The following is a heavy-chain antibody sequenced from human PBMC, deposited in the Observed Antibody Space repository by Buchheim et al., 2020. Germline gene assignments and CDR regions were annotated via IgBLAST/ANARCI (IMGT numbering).Heavy chain of an antibody. D-gene: IGHD3-10*01. CDR1: GYTFTSYA. V-gene: IGHV1-3*01. CDR3: ARTLWLDY. CDR2: INAGIVNT. Sequence: QVQLVRAGVEVKKPGPSVKFSCKAFGYTFTSYALLWVRPAPGQGLEWLGWINAGIVNTKYSQKFQVRVTITRDTSARTAYMELSSLRSEDTAVYYCARTLWLDYWGQGTL. J-gene: IGHJ4*02.